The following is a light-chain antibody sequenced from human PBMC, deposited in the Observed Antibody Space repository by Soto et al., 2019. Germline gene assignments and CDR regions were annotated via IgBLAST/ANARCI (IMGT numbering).Light chain of an antibody. CDR2: GAS. CDR1: QSISDT. V-gene: IGKV3-15*01. J-gene: IGKJ1*01. Sequence: EIVMTQSPATLSVSPGGRATLSCRASQSISDTLAWYQQKPGQAPRLLIHGASTRAPGIPARFSGSGSGTEFTLTISSLQSEDFAVYYCQQYNNWPRTFGQGTKVDIK. CDR3: QQYNNWPRT.